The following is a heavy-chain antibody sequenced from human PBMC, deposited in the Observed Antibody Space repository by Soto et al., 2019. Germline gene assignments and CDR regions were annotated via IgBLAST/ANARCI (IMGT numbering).Heavy chain of an antibody. D-gene: IGHD5-18*01. CDR3: ARAVRYSYGLYYYYGMDV. CDR1: GFTFSSYD. J-gene: IGHJ6*02. CDR2: IGTAGDT. V-gene: IGHV3-13*01. Sequence: HPGGSLSLSCAASGFTFSSYDMHWVRQATGKGLEWVSAIGTAGDTYYPGSVKGRFTISRENAKNSLYLQMNSLRAEDTAVYYCARAVRYSYGLYYYYGMDVWGQGTTVTVSS.